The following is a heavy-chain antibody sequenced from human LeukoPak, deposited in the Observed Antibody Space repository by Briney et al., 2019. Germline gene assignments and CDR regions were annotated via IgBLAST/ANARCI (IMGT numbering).Heavy chain of an antibody. CDR1: GYSISSGYY. V-gene: IGHV4-61*02. Sequence: SETLSLTCTVSGYSISSGYYWGWIRQPAGKGLEWIGRIYTSGSTNYNPSLKSRVTISVDTSKNQFSLKLSSVTAADTAVYYCARTRYQLIYAFDIWGQGTMVTVSS. J-gene: IGHJ3*02. CDR3: ARTRYQLIYAFDI. CDR2: IYTSGST. D-gene: IGHD2-2*01.